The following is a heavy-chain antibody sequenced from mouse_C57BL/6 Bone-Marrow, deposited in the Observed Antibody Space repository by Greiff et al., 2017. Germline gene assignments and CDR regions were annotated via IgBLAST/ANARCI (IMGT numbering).Heavy chain of an antibody. J-gene: IGHJ2*01. CDR3: DKHERYDGYEGYFDY. CDR2: FYPGSGSI. Sequence: LVESGAELVKPGASVKLSCKASGYIFTEYTIHWVKQRPGQGLEWIGWFYPGSGSIKYNERFKDKATLTADKSSNTVYMELSRLTSEDSAVYFWDKHERYDGYEGYFDYCGQGTTLTVSS. V-gene: IGHV1-62-2*01. D-gene: IGHD2-2*01. CDR1: GYIFTEYT.